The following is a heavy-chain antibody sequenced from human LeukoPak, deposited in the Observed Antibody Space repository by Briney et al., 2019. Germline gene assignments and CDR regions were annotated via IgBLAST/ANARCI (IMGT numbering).Heavy chain of an antibody. J-gene: IGHJ1*01. V-gene: IGHV4-4*09. D-gene: IGHD2-15*01. CDR1: GDSVTSGY. Sequence: SETLSLTCTVSGDSVTSGYWSWIRQPPGKGLEWIGYIYDSGITDYNPSSKSRLTISVDTSNNQFSLNLSSVTAAYTAVYYCAGRGHRYSRDWGQGILVTVSS. CDR2: IYDSGIT. CDR3: AGRGHRYSRD.